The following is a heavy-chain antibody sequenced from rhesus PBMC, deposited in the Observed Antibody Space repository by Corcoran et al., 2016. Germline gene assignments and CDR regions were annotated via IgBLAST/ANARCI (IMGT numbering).Heavy chain of an antibody. V-gene: IGHV4-76*01. CDR2: IYGSSGST. CDR1: GGSINSDYG. CDR3: ARNTDV. J-gene: IGHJ5-2*02. D-gene: IGHD2-21*01. Sequence: QVQLQESGPGVVKPSETLSPTCAVSGGSINSDYGWSWFRQPPGKGLEWIGYIYGSSGSTHYNPPLKNRVTISKDASKNQFSLKLNSVTAADTAVYYCARNTDVWGRGVLVTVSS.